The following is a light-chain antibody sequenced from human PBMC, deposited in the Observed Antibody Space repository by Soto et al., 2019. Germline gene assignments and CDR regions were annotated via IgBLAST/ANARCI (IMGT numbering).Light chain of an antibody. V-gene: IGKV3-15*01. CDR1: QSVSNF. Sequence: EKVMTQSPATLSMSPGERATLSCRASQSVSNFLAWYQQKPGQTPRLLIYGASTRATGIPARFSGSGSGTEFTLTISSLQSEDFAVYYCQQYNNWPSWTFGQGTKVEVK. CDR3: QQYNNWPSWT. J-gene: IGKJ1*01. CDR2: GAS.